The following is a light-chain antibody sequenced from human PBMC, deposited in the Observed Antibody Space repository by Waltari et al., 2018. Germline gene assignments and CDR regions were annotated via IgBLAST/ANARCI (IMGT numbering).Light chain of an antibody. V-gene: IGLV2-23*02. Sequence: QSDLTQPASVSGSPGQSVTISCTGISSNIGSYYFVSWYQQHPDKAPQLIISEVTRRPSGVSNRFSGSKSGNTASLTISGLQPEDEAEYFCCSYTLGGSYYVFGTGTKVAVL. CDR3: CSYTLGGSYYV. J-gene: IGLJ1*01. CDR2: EVT. CDR1: SSNIGSYYF.